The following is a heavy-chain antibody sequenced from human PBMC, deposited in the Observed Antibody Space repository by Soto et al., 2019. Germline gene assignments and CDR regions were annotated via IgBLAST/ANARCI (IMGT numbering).Heavy chain of an antibody. D-gene: IGHD5-12*01. CDR3: ARRPSIVATEDYFDY. J-gene: IGHJ4*02. V-gene: IGHV4-59*08. CDR1: GVSISIYY. CDR2: IYYTGIT. Sequence: SXTLSLACTVSGVSISIYYWSWIRHFPGKGLEWIGYIYYTGITNYNPSLKSRVTISVDTPKNQFSLKLSSVTAAYTVVYYCARRPSIVATEDYFDYWGQGTLVTVYS.